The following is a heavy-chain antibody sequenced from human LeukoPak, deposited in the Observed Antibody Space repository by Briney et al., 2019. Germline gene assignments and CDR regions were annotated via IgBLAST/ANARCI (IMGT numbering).Heavy chain of an antibody. V-gene: IGHV4-39*07. J-gene: IGHJ3*02. CDR1: GGSLISTDHH. CDR3: ARDWSGERAFDI. Sequence: SETLSLTCVVSGGSLISTDHHWGWIRQTPGKGREWIGSMSHSGTTYYNPSLMSRVTMSVDTSKNQFSLNLSSVTAEDTAIYYCARDWSGERAFDIWGQGTLVT. CDR2: MSHSGTT. D-gene: IGHD3-10*01.